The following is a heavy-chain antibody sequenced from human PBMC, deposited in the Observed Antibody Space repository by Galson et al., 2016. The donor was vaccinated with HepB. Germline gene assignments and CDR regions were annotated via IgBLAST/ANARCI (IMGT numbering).Heavy chain of an antibody. CDR2: ISYDENNK. D-gene: IGHD6-13*01. J-gene: IGHJ5*01. CDR1: GFTFSNYD. V-gene: IGHV3-30*03. Sequence: SLRLSCAASGFTFSNYDIHWVRQAPGKGLEWVAVISYDENNKYYADSVKGRFTISRDNSKNTLYLQMNSLRAEDTAVYYCARDPGRIAAAGHLDSWGQGTLVTVSS. CDR3: ARDPGRIAAAGHLDS.